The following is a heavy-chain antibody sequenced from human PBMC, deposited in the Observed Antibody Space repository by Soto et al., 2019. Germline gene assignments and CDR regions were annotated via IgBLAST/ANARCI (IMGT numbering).Heavy chain of an antibody. D-gene: IGHD3-10*01. CDR2: MFPGGTT. V-gene: IGHV4-4*07. Sequence: PSETLSLTCTVSGDPITSYFWSWIRQPAGKGLEWIGHMFPGGTTSHNSSLKSRVSMSIDTSKNQFSLTLTSVTAADTAVYYCARTLSGFTYGSRQFYFDYWGQGILVTVS. J-gene: IGHJ4*02. CDR1: GDPITSYF. CDR3: ARTLSGFTYGSRQFYFDY.